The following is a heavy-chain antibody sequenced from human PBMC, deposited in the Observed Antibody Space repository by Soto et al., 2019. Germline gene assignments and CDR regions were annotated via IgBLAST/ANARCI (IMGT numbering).Heavy chain of an antibody. J-gene: IGHJ6*02. D-gene: IGHD1-1*01. CDR2: IYHSGST. V-gene: IGHV4-4*02. CDR1: GGSISSSNW. CDR3: ARDRKGWNDADRPYYYYYGMDV. Sequence: SETLSLTCAVSGGSISSSNWWSWVRQPPGKGLEWIGEIYHSGSTNYNPSLKSLVTISVDKSKNQFSLKLSSVTAADTAVYYCARDRKGWNDADRPYYYYYGMDVWGQGTTVTVSS.